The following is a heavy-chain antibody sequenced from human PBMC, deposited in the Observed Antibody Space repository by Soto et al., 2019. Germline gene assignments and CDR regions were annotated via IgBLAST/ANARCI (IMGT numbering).Heavy chain of an antibody. CDR3: ARVPYYDFWGGHQQAPYYYYGMDV. V-gene: IGHV1-69*13. J-gene: IGHJ6*02. Sequence: GASVKVSCKASGGTFSSYAISWVRQAPGQGLEWMGGIIPIFGTANYAQKFQGRVTITADESTSTAYMELSSLRSEDTAVYYCARVPYYDFWGGHQQAPYYYYGMDVWGQGTTVTVSS. CDR2: IIPIFGTA. CDR1: GGTFSSYA. D-gene: IGHD3-3*01.